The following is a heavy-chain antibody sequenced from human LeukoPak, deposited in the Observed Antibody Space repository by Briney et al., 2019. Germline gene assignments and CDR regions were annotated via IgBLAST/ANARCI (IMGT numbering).Heavy chain of an antibody. Sequence: PSETLSLTCTVSGGSISSYYWSWIRQPPGKGLEWIGYIYYSGSTNYNPSLTSRVTISVDTSKNQFSLKLTSVTAADTAVYYCARAPEALSHGLLDYWGQGTLVTVSS. J-gene: IGHJ4*02. CDR3: ARAPEALSHGLLDY. D-gene: IGHD1-14*01. CDR2: IYYSGST. V-gene: IGHV4-59*01. CDR1: GGSISSYY.